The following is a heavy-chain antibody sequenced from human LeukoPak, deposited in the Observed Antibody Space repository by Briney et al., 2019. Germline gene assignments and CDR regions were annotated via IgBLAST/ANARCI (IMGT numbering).Heavy chain of an antibody. CDR3: AKTRGYCSGGSCYSDY. D-gene: IGHD2-15*01. J-gene: IGHJ4*02. V-gene: IGHV3-30*18. CDR1: GVTFSNYG. CDR2: ISYDGTNK. Sequence: GGSLRLSCAGSGVTFSNYGMHWVRQAPGKGPEWVAVISYDGTNKYYADSVKGRFTISRDNSKNTVYLQMNSLRAEDTAVYYCAKTRGYCSGGSCYSDYWGQGTLVTVSS.